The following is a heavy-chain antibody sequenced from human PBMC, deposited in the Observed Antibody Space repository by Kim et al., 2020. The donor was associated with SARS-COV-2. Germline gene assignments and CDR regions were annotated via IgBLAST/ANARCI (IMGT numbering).Heavy chain of an antibody. Sequence: SPSFQGQVTSSADKSISTAYLQWSSLKASDTAMYYCARHRGGSSSDAFDIWGQGTMVTVSS. J-gene: IGHJ3*02. D-gene: IGHD6-6*01. V-gene: IGHV5-51*01. CDR3: ARHRGGSSSDAFDI.